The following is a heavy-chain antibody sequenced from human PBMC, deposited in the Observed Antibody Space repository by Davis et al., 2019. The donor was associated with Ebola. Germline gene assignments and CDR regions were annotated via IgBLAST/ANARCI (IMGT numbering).Heavy chain of an antibody. V-gene: IGHV3-23*01. D-gene: IGHD2-8*01. J-gene: IGHJ6*02. Sequence: GESLKISCAASGFTFSNSAMSWVRQAPGKGLEWVSAISGIGGSTYYADSVKGRFTISRDNAKNSLYLQMNSLRAEDTAVYYCAKGMSRSAYYAMDVWGQGTTVTVSS. CDR2: ISGIGGST. CDR3: AKGMSRSAYYAMDV. CDR1: GFTFSNSA.